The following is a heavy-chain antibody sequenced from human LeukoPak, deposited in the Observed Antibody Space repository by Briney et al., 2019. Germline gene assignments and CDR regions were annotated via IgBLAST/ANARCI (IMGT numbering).Heavy chain of an antibody. J-gene: IGHJ6*03. CDR3: AREFGAVVVAMDA. Sequence: GGSLRLSCAASGFTFSSYEMNWVRQAPGKGLEWVSYISSSGSTIYYADSVKGRFTISRDNAKNSLYLQMNSLRAEDTAVYYCAREFGAVVVAMDAWGKGTTVTVSS. CDR2: ISSSGSTI. D-gene: IGHD2-15*01. CDR1: GFTFSSYE. V-gene: IGHV3-48*03.